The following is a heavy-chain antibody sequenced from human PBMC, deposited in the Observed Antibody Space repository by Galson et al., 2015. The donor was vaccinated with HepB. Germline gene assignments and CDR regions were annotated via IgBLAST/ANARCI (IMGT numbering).Heavy chain of an antibody. CDR3: ARSYYGSGRGRVYYFDY. CDR1: GYTFTSYY. CDR2: INPSGGST. J-gene: IGHJ4*02. V-gene: IGHV1-46*01. Sequence: SVKVSCKASGYTFTSYYMHWVRQAPGQGLEWMGIINPSGGSTSYAQKFQGRVTMTRDTSTSTVYMEPSSLRSEDTAVYYCARSYYGSGRGRVYYFDYWGQGTLVTVSS. D-gene: IGHD3-10*01.